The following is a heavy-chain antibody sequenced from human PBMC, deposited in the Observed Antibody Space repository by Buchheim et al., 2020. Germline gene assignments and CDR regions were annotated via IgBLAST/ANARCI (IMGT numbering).Heavy chain of an antibody. CDR1: GGSVSSGFYF. CDR2: IYYSGST. J-gene: IGHJ4*02. CDR3: ARGSGSYEEGFDY. Sequence: QVQLQESGPGLVKPSQTLSLTCTVSGGSVSSGFYFWNWVRQHPGKGLEWIGYIYYSGSTYYNPSLKSRVTISVDTSKNQFSLKLSSVTAADTAVYYCARGSGSYEEGFDYWGQGTL. V-gene: IGHV4-31*03. D-gene: IGHD1-26*01.